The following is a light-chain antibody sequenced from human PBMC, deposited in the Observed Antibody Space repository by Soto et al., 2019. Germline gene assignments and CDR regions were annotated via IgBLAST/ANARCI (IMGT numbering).Light chain of an antibody. CDR2: GAS. CDR1: QSVSSSY. J-gene: IGKJ5*01. V-gene: IGKV3-20*01. Sequence: EIVLTQSPGTLSLSPGERATLSCRASQSVSSSYLAWYQQKPGQAPGLLIYGASSRATGIPDRFSGSGYGTDFTLTISRLEPEDFAVYYCQQYGSSHTFGQGTRLEIK. CDR3: QQYGSSHT.